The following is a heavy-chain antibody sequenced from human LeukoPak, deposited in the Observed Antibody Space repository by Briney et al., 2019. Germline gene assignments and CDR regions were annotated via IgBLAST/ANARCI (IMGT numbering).Heavy chain of an antibody. CDR2: INHSGST. J-gene: IGHJ4*02. V-gene: IGHV4-34*01. Sequence: SETLSLTCVVYGGSFSGYYWSWIRQPPGKGLEWIGEINHSGSTNYNPSLKSRVTISVDTSKNQFSLKLSSVTAADTAVYYCARLTRYVLLWFGGHYYFDYWGQGTLVTVSS. CDR1: GGSFSGYY. D-gene: IGHD3-10*01. CDR3: ARLTRYVLLWFGGHYYFDY.